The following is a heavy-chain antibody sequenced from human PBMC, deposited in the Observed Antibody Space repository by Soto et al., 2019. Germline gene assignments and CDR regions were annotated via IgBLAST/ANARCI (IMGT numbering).Heavy chain of an antibody. J-gene: IGHJ4*02. CDR2: ISSSSSTI. CDR3: ARGPQTSNYDGSGSTPFDY. V-gene: IGHV3-48*02. D-gene: IGHD3-10*01. Sequence: GGSLRLSCAASGFTFSSYSMNWVRQAPGKGLEWVSYISSSSSTIYYADSVKGRFTISRDNAKNSLYLQMNSLRDEDTAVYYCARGPQTSNYDGSGSTPFDYWGQGTLVTVSS. CDR1: GFTFSSYS.